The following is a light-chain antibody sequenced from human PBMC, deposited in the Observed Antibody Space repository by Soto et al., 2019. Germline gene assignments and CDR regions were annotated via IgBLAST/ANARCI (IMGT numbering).Light chain of an antibody. CDR1: QSVLYRSKNKNF. CDR2: WAS. Sequence: DIVMTQSPNSLAVSLGERATINCKSSQSVLYRSKNKNFLTWYQQKPGQPTKMLIYWASTRKGVVPRLSGSGCGGEFSPITSSMQPDEYVAFYCCQHHSNWPGFGQGTRLEIK. V-gene: IGKV4-1*01. CDR3: QHHSNWPG. J-gene: IGKJ5*01.